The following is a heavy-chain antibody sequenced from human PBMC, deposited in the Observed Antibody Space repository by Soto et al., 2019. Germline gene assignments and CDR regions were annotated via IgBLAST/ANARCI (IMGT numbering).Heavy chain of an antibody. V-gene: IGHV2-5*02. D-gene: IGHD2-8*01. CDR3: AHTLNSVLTFDI. J-gene: IGHJ3*02. CDR1: GFSLSTSGVG. Sequence: QITFKESGPTLVKPTQTLTLTCTISGFSLSTSGVGVGWIRQPPGKALEWLALIYWDDDKRYSPSLKSMLTITKDTSKNHVVLTMTNMDPVDTATYYCAHTLNSVLTFDIWGQGTMLTVSS. CDR2: IYWDDDK.